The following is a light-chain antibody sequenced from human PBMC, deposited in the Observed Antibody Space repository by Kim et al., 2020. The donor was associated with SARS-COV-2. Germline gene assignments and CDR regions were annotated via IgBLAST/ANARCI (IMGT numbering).Light chain of an antibody. V-gene: IGKV1-12*01. J-gene: IGKJ3*01. CDR3: QQSYSLPPT. CDR2: AAS. Sequence: DIQMNQSPSSTSESVGDRVTITCRASQDISTWLAWYRLRPGKAPELLIYAASDVQNGVPSRFTGGGSGTHFTLTINSLQPADSAIYYCQQSYSLPPTFGPGTKVDIK. CDR1: QDISTW.